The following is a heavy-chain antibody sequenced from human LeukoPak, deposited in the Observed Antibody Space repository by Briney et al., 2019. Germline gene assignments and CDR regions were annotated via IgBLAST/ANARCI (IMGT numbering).Heavy chain of an antibody. CDR1: GFTFTTSA. J-gene: IGHJ5*02. V-gene: IGHV1-58*02. CDR3: AGEVGMAWFDP. CDR2: IFVGSGNT. D-gene: IGHD2-21*01. Sequence: SVKVSCKCSGFTFTTSAMQWVRQARGQRLEWIGCIFVGSGNTNNAQKFQERVTITRDMSTRTDYMALNSQRYEDTAVYYFAGEVGMAWFDPWGEGTLVTVSS.